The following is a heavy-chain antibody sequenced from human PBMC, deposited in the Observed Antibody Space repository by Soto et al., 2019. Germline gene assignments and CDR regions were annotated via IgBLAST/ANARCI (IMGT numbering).Heavy chain of an antibody. V-gene: IGHV3-23*01. CDR3: AKDMKQLASYYYYGMDV. J-gene: IGHJ6*02. D-gene: IGHD6-13*01. Sequence: GGSLRLSCAASGFTFSSYAMSWVRQAPGKGLEWVSAISGSGGSTYYADSVKGRFTISRDNSKNTLYLQMNSLRAEDTAVYYCAKDMKQLASYYYYGMDVWGQGTTVTVSS. CDR1: GFTFSSYA. CDR2: ISGSGGST.